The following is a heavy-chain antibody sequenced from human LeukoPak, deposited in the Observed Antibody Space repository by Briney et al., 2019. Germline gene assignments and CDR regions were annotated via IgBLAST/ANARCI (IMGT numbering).Heavy chain of an antibody. V-gene: IGHV1-2*02. Sequence: ASVKVSCKASGGTFSSYAISWVRQAPGQGLEWMGWINPNSGGTNYAQKFQGRVTTTRDTSISTAYMELSRLRSDDTAVYYCARAAPVRVGDAFDIWGQGTMVTVSS. CDR1: GGTFSSYA. CDR2: INPNSGGT. D-gene: IGHD6-13*01. CDR3: ARAAPVRVGDAFDI. J-gene: IGHJ3*02.